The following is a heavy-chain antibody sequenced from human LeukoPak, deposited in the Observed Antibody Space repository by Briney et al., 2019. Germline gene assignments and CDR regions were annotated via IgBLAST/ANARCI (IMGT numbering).Heavy chain of an antibody. D-gene: IGHD4-17*01. CDR3: AEDEDHDYGDYYFDS. J-gene: IGHJ4*02. CDR1: GFTFSDYA. Sequence: GGSLRLSCAASGFTFSDYAIHWVRQAPGKGLEWVAVISYDGPNKYYADSVKGRFTISRDDSKNTLYLQMNSLRAEDTAVYYCAEDEDHDYGDYYFDSWGQGTLVTVSS. V-gene: IGHV3-30*18. CDR2: ISYDGPNK.